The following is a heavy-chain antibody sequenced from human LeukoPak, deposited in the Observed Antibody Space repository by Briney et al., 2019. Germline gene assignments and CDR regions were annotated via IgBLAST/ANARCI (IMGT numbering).Heavy chain of an antibody. D-gene: IGHD3-22*01. CDR2: IKSKTDGGTT. CDR3: TTAYYYDSSGYIPYDY. Sequence: PGGSLRLSCAASGFTFSNAWMSWVRQAPGKGLEWVGRIKSKTDGGTTDYAAPVKGRFTISRDDSKNTLYLQMNSLKTEDTAVYYCTTAYYYDSSGYIPYDYWGQGTLVTVSS. V-gene: IGHV3-15*01. CDR1: GFTFSNAW. J-gene: IGHJ4*02.